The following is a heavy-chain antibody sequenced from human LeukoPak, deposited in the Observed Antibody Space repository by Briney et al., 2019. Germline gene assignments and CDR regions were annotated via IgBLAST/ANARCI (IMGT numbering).Heavy chain of an antibody. D-gene: IGHD6-6*01. V-gene: IGHV1-18*01. CDR2: ISAYNGNT. J-gene: IGHJ4*02. CDR1: GYTFTSYG. Sequence: GASVKVSCKAAGYTFTSYGISWVRQAPGQGLEWMGWISAYNGNTNYAQKLQGRVTMTTDTSTSTAYMELRSRRSDDTAVYYCARRGGEIAARPPYFDYWGQGTLVTVSS. CDR3: ARRGGEIAARPPYFDY.